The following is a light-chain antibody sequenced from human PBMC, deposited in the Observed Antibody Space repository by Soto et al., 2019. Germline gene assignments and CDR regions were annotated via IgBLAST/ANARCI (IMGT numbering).Light chain of an antibody. CDR3: QHYGGSPPIT. Sequence: DIVLTQSPGTQSLSPGERATLSCRASQSLRSTSLAWYQQKPGQAPRLLMYGASNRATGIPDKFSGGGSGTDFTLTISRLEPEDFAVYYCQHYGGSPPITFGQGTRLEIK. J-gene: IGKJ5*01. CDR2: GAS. CDR1: QSLRSTS. V-gene: IGKV3-20*01.